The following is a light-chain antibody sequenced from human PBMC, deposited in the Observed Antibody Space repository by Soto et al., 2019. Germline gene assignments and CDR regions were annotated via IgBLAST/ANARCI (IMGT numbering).Light chain of an antibody. J-gene: IGKJ4*01. Sequence: EIVLTQSPGTLSLSPGERATLSCRASQSVSSSYLAWYQQKPGQAPRLLIYGASSRATGIPDRFSDSGSGTDFTLTISRLEPEDFAVYYCQQYGSSPALTFGGGTKVDIK. CDR2: GAS. CDR1: QSVSSSY. CDR3: QQYGSSPALT. V-gene: IGKV3-20*01.